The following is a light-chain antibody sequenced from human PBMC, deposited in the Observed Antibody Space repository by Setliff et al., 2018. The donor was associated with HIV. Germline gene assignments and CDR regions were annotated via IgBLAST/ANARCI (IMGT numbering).Light chain of an antibody. Sequence: QSALTQPPSASGSLGQSVTFSCTGTSSDVGGYNYVSWYQLHPGKAPKLMIFDVSERPSGVSNRFSGSKSGNTASLTISGLQAEDEANYYCLSHTSRSTYVFGTGTKVTVL. V-gene: IGLV2-14*03. J-gene: IGLJ1*01. CDR1: SSDVGGYNY. CDR3: LSHTSRSTYV. CDR2: DVS.